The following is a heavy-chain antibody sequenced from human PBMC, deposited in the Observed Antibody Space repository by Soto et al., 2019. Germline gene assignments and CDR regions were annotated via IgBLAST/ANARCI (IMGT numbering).Heavy chain of an antibody. Sequence: QVQLVQSGAEVKKPGSSVKVSCKASGGTFSSYTISWVRQAPGQGLEWMGRIIPILGIANYAQKFQGRVTITADKSTSKAYMELSSLRSEDTAVYYCASIGYNWNDVNAFDIWGQGTMVTVSS. CDR1: GGTFSSYT. V-gene: IGHV1-69*02. CDR3: ASIGYNWNDVNAFDI. CDR2: IIPILGIA. J-gene: IGHJ3*02. D-gene: IGHD1-20*01.